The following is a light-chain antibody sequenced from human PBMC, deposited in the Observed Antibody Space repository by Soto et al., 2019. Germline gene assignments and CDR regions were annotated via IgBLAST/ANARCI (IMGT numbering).Light chain of an antibody. V-gene: IGKV1D-12*01. CDR2: AAS. CDR3: QQANRFPIT. CDR1: QDISSR. Sequence: DIPMTQSPSSVSVSVGDRVTITCRASQDISSRLAWYQQKPGKAPKLLIFAASSFQSGVPSRFSGSGSGTDFTLTISSLQPEDFATYYCQQANRFPITFGQGTRLEIK. J-gene: IGKJ5*01.